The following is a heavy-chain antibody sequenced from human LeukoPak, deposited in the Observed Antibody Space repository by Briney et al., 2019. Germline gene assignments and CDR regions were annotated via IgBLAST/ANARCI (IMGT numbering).Heavy chain of an antibody. Sequence: PSETLSLTCAVYGGSFSGYYWSWIRQPPGKGLEWIGYIYHSGSTYYNPSLKSRVTISVDRSKNQFSLKLSSVTAADTAVYYCARNPREDYYDSSGYYFDYWGQGTLVTVSS. V-gene: IGHV4-34*01. D-gene: IGHD3-22*01. J-gene: IGHJ4*02. CDR3: ARNPREDYYDSSGYYFDY. CDR1: GGSFSGYY. CDR2: IYHSGST.